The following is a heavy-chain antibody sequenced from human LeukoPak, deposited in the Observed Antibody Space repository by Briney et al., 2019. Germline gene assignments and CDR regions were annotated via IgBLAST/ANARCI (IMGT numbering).Heavy chain of an antibody. J-gene: IGHJ6*02. CDR3: ARIKVGCSSTSCYKHYGMDV. V-gene: IGHV4-34*01. Sequence: SETLSLTCAVYGGSFSGYYWSWIRQPPGKGLEWIGEINHSGSTNYNPSLKSRVTISVDTSKNQFSLKLSSVTAADTAVYYCARIKVGCSSTSCYKHYGMDVWGQGTTVTVSS. CDR2: INHSGST. CDR1: GGSFSGYY. D-gene: IGHD2-2*02.